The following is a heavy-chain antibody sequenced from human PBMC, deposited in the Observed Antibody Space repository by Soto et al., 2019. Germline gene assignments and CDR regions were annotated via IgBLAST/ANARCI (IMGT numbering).Heavy chain of an antibody. D-gene: IGHD2-2*01. J-gene: IGHJ5*02. CDR3: ARDPGPRSASIRGLGWFDP. Sequence: GGSLRLSCAASGFTFSGYWMSWVRQAPGKGLEWVANINRDGSEEHYVDSVKGRSTISRDNAKNSVYLQMDSLRGDDSAVYYCARDPGPRSASIRGLGWFDPWGQGTLVTVSS. CDR2: INRDGSEE. CDR1: GFTFSGYW. V-gene: IGHV3-7*03.